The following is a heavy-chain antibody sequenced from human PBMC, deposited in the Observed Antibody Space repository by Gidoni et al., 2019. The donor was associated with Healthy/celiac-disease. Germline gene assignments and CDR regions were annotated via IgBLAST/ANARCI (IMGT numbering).Heavy chain of an antibody. J-gene: IGHJ5*02. D-gene: IGHD1-1*01. V-gene: IGHV1-69*02. CDR3: ARGELGRRDNWFDH. Sequence: GSSVKVSCKASGGTFSSYTISWVRQAPGQGLEWMGRIIPILGIANYAQKFQGRVTITADKSTSTAYMELSSLRSEDTAVYYCARGELGRRDNWFDHWGQGTLVTVSS. CDR2: IIPILGIA. CDR1: GGTFSSYT.